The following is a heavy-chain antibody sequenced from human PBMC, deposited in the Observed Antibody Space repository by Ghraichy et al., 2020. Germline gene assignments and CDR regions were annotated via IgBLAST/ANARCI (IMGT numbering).Heavy chain of an antibody. CDR3: ASDSVGSIDYFDY. CDR2: MSRSGSDI. CDR1: GFTFSSHS. J-gene: IGHJ4*02. V-gene: IGHV3-21*01. D-gene: IGHD1-26*01. Sequence: GGSLRLSCVVSGFTFSSHSMNWVRQAPGKGLEWVSSMSRSGSDIYYADSVKGRFTISRDIAKNALYLQMNSLRAEDTAVYYCASDSVGSIDYFDYWGQGTLVTVSS.